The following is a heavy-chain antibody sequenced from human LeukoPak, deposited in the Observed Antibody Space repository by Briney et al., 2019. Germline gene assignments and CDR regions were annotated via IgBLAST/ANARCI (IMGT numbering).Heavy chain of an antibody. Sequence: GGSLRLSCAASGFTFDDYAMHWVRQAPGKGLEWVSLITWDGGSTYYADSVKGRLTISRDNSKNSLFLQMNSLRPEDTALYYCAKDLGGYGPDGVSGAFDYWGQGTLVTVSS. J-gene: IGHJ4*02. CDR2: ITWDGGST. V-gene: IGHV3-43D*04. CDR3: AKDLGGYGPDGVSGAFDY. CDR1: GFTFDDYA. D-gene: IGHD3-10*01.